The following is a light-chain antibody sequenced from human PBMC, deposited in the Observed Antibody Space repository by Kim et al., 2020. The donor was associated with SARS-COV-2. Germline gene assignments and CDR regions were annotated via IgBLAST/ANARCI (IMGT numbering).Light chain of an antibody. CDR1: SSNIGSNY. CDR2: ASD. J-gene: IGLJ3*02. CDR3: AAWDDSLSGWV. V-gene: IGLV1-47*01. Sequence: QSVLTQPPSASGTPGQRVTISCSGSSSNIGSNYVFWYQHLPGAAPKLLIYASDQRPSGVPDRFSGSKSGTSASLAISGLRSEDEADYFCAAWDDSLSGWVFGGGTKSPS.